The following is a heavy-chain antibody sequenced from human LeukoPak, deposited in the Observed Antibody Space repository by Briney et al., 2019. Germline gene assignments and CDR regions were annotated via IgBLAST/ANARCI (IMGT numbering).Heavy chain of an antibody. Sequence: GGSLRLSCAASGFTFSSYSVNWVRQAPGKGLEWVGRIKSKTDGGTTDYAVPVKGRFTISRDDSKNTLYLQMNSLRAEDTAVYYCASILGYCSSTSCNYYYGMDVWGQGTTVTVSS. CDR2: IKSKTDGGTT. CDR1: GFTFSSYS. J-gene: IGHJ6*02. V-gene: IGHV3-15*01. D-gene: IGHD2-2*01. CDR3: ASILGYCSSTSCNYYYGMDV.